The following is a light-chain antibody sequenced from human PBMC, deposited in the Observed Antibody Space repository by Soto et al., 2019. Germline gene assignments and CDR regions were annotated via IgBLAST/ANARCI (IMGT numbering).Light chain of an antibody. CDR2: NNL. V-gene: IGLV1-40*01. CDR3: QSFDSSLRAYV. CDR1: SSNFGAGYE. J-gene: IGLJ1*01. Sequence: SVLTQPPSVSGAPGQRVTISCTGSSSNFGAGYEVHWYKQLPGAAPTLVIFNNLNRPSGVPERFSGSKSGTSASLVISGLQAEDEADYYCQSFDSSLRAYVFGSGTKVTVL.